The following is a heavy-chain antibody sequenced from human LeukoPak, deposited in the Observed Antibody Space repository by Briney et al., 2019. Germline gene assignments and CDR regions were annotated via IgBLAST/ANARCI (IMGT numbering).Heavy chain of an antibody. CDR2: ISGSGGAT. CDR3: ARGTTALMDV. V-gene: IGHV3-23*01. D-gene: IGHD2-21*02. CDR1: GFTFNTYG. J-gene: IGHJ6*03. Sequence: GGSLRLSCAASGFTFNTYGMSWVRQAPGKWLEWVSGISGSGGATYYADSVKGRFTISRDDPHNTLYLQMNSLRAEDTAVYYCARGTTALMDVWGKGTTVTVSS.